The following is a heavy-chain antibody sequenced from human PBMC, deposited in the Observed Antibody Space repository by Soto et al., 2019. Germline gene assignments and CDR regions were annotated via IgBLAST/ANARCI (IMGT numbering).Heavy chain of an antibody. J-gene: IGHJ5*02. V-gene: IGHV1-18*04. D-gene: IGHD3-10*01. CDR3: ARVIPLYGSGSYSSDP. CDR1: GYTFTSYG. CDR2: ISAYNGNT. Sequence: GASVKVSCKASGYTFTSYGISWVRQAPGQGLEWMGWISAYNGNTNYAQKLQGRVTMTTDTSTSTAYMELRSLRSDDTAVYYCARVIPLYGSGSYSSDPWGQGTLATVSS.